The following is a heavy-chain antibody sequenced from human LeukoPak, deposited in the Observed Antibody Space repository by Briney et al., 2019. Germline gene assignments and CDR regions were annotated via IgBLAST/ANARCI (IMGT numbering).Heavy chain of an antibody. V-gene: IGHV1-2*06. CDR2: INPNIGGT. J-gene: IGHJ4*02. Sequence: XVRXAPXXXXXWMGRINPNIGGTNYAQKFQGRVTMTRDTSISTAYMELSRLRSDDTAVYYCARLPDGYPFDYWGQGTLVTVSS. CDR3: ARLPDGYPFDY. D-gene: IGHD3-16*02.